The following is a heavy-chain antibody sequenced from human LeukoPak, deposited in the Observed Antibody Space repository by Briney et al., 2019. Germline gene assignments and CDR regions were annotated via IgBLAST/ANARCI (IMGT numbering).Heavy chain of an antibody. J-gene: IGHJ4*02. CDR2: IDSSTGTI. Sequence: EGSLRLSCAASGFTLSSYTMNWVRQAPGKGLEWVSYIDSSTGTIYSAESVKGRFTISRDIAKNSVYLQMNSLRPEDTALYYCASWAGAAAGFSGAYDYWGQGTLVTVSS. V-gene: IGHV3-48*04. CDR3: ASWAGAAAGFSGAYDY. CDR1: GFTLSSYT. D-gene: IGHD6-13*01.